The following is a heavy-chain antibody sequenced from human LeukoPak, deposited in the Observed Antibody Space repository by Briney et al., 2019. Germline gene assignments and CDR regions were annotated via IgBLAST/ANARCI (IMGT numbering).Heavy chain of an antibody. V-gene: IGHV3-23*01. J-gene: IGHJ4*02. D-gene: IGHD2-2*01. CDR1: GFTFSSYA. CDR3: ARENPTCSSTNCYFDY. Sequence: GGSPRLSCAASGFTFSSYAMTWVRQAPGKGLEWVSGISGSGAGTYYADSVKGRFAISRDNSKNTLFLQMNSLRADDTAVYYCARENPTCSSTNCYFDYWGQGTLVTVSS. CDR2: ISGSGAGT.